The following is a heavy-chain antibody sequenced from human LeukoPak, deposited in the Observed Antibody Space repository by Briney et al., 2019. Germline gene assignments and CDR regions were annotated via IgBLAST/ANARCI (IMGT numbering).Heavy chain of an antibody. Sequence: PGGSLRLSCAASGFTFSSYAMHWVRQAPGKGLEWVAVISYDGSNKYYADSVKGRFTISRDNSNNTLYLQMNSLSTEDTAEYYCARGRSGYSGYGGDYHYYGMDVWGQGTTVTVSS. CDR3: ARGRSGYSGYGGDYHYYGMDV. CDR1: GFTFSSYA. D-gene: IGHD5-12*01. CDR2: ISYDGSNK. J-gene: IGHJ6*02. V-gene: IGHV3-30*14.